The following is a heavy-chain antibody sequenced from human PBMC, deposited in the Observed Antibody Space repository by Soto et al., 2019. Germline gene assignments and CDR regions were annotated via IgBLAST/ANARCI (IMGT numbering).Heavy chain of an antibody. CDR2: IYYTGST. Sequence: SETLSLTCTASGGSISDYYWNWIRQPPGKGLEWIGYIYYTGSTNYNSSLKSRVTISVDKSKNQFSLKLSSVTAADTAVYYCARAVYGGNYYYGMDVWGQGTTVTVSS. D-gene: IGHD2-15*01. V-gene: IGHV4-59*01. J-gene: IGHJ6*02. CDR3: ARAVYGGNYYYGMDV. CDR1: GGSISDYY.